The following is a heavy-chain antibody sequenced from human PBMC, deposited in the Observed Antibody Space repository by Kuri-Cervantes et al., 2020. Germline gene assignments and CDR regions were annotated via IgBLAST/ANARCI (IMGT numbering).Heavy chain of an antibody. CDR1: GFTFSNSS. CDR3: ARRGGFDWLLNYYYYGMDV. V-gene: IGHV3-21*01. Sequence: GGSLRLSCAASGFTFSNSSMNWVRQAPGKGLEWVSSISGTGAYTHYADSVKGRFTISRDNAKNSLYLQMNSLRDEDTAVYYCARRGGFDWLLNYYYYGMDVWGQGTTVTVSS. CDR2: ISGTGAYT. D-gene: IGHD3-9*01. J-gene: IGHJ6*02.